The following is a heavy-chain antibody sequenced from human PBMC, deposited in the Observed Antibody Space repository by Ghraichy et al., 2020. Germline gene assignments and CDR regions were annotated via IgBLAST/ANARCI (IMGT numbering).Heavy chain of an antibody. CDR2: ISAYNGNT. D-gene: IGHD6-13*01. J-gene: IGHJ6*02. CDR3: ARAWQQPTYYYYGMDV. V-gene: IGHV1-18*01. Sequence: ASVKVSCKASGYTFTSYGISWVRQAPGQGLEWMGWISAYNGNTNYAQKLQGRVTMTTDTSTSTAYMELRSLRSDDTAVYYCARAWQQPTYYYYGMDVWGQGTTVTVSS. CDR1: GYTFTSYG.